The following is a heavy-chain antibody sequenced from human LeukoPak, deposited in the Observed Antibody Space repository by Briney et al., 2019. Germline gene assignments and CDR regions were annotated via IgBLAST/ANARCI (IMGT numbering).Heavy chain of an antibody. J-gene: IGHJ4*02. CDR1: GYTFNSSW. Sequence: GESLRLSCIASGYTFNSSWMSWVRQAPGKGLEWVANRKQDECEKYCGDSVKGRFTISRDNAKNSLYLQMNSLRAEDTAVYYCAREAGSPPSTQQWPTSVDYWGQGTLVTVSS. CDR2: RKQDECEK. D-gene: IGHD3-10*01. CDR3: AREAGSPPSTQQWPTSVDY. V-gene: IGHV3-7*05.